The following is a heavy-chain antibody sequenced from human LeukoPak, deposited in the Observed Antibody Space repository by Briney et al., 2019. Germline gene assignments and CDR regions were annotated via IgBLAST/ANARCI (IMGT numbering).Heavy chain of an antibody. J-gene: IGHJ4*02. CDR2: IKQDGREK. V-gene: IGHV3-7*04. CDR3: ARGAFAAAGLDFDY. CDR1: GFTFSNYW. Sequence: PGGSLRLSCAASGFTFSNYWMSWVRQAPGKGLEWVANIKQDGREKYYVDSVKGRFTISRDNAKNSLYLQMNSLRVEDTAVYYCARGAFAAAGLDFDYWGQGTLVTVSS. D-gene: IGHD6-13*01.